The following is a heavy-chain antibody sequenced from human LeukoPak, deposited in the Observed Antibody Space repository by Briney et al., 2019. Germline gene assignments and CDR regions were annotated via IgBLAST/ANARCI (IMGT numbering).Heavy chain of an antibody. CDR2: ISNNGGYT. Sequence: GGSLRLSCVDSGFTFTNAWMSWVRQAPGKGLEWVSAISNNGGYTYYADSVQGRFTISRDNSKSTLCLQMNSLRAEDTAVYYCAKQLGYCSDGSCYFPYWGQGTLVTVYS. D-gene: IGHD2-15*01. CDR3: AKQLGYCSDGSCYFPY. CDR1: GFTFTNAW. J-gene: IGHJ4*02. V-gene: IGHV3-23*01.